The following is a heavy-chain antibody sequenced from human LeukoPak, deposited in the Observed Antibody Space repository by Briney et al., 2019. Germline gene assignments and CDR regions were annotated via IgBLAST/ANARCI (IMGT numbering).Heavy chain of an antibody. CDR2: IYTSGST. CDR3: ARENSGSYREFDY. V-gene: IGHV4-4*07. J-gene: IGHJ4*02. D-gene: IGHD1-26*01. Sequence: SETLSLTCTVSGGSISSYYWSWIRQPAGKGLEWIGRIYTSGSTNYNASLKSRVSMSVDTSKNQFSLKLGSVTAADTAVFYCARENSGSYREFDYWGQGTLVTVSS. CDR1: GGSISSYY.